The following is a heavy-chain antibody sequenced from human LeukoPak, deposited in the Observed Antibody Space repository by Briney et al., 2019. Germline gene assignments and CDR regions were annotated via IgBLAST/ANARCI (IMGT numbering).Heavy chain of an antibody. Sequence: SVKVSCKASGGTFSSYAISWVRQAPGQGLEWMGGIIPIFGTANYAQKFQGRVTITADESTSTAYMELSSLRSEDTAVYYCARAHYYDSSAHYYYGMDVWGQGTTVTVSS. CDR3: ARAHYYDSSAHYYYGMDV. V-gene: IGHV1-69*13. J-gene: IGHJ6*02. CDR1: GGTFSSYA. CDR2: IIPIFGTA. D-gene: IGHD3-22*01.